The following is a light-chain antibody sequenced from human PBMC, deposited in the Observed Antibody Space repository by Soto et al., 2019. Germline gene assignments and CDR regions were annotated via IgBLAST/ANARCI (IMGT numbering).Light chain of an antibody. CDR1: QSVSSSY. CDR2: GAS. V-gene: IGKV3-20*01. Sequence: EIVLTQSPGTLSLSPGERATLSCRASQSVSSSYLAWYQQKPGQAPRLLIYGASSRATGIPDRFSGSGSGTDFTLTISRREPEDFAVYYCHQYGSSPLITFGPGTKVDIK. CDR3: HQYGSSPLIT. J-gene: IGKJ3*01.